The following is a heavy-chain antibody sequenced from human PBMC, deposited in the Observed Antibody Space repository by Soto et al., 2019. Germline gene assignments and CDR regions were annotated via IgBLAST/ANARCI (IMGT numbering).Heavy chain of an antibody. D-gene: IGHD6-6*01. CDR1: GGTFSSYA. CDR2: IIPIFGTA. V-gene: IGHV1-69*13. J-gene: IGHJ4*02. Sequence: SVKVSCKASGGTFSSYAISWVRQAPGQGLEWMGGIIPIFGTANYAQKFQGRVTITADESTSTAYMELSSLSSEDTAVYYCAREYSSSFSLFDYWGQGTLVTVSS. CDR3: AREYSSSFSLFDY.